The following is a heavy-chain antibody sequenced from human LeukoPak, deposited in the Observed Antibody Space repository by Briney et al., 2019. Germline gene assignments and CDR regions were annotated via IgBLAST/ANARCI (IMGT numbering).Heavy chain of an antibody. Sequence: LSETLSLTCGVSGASISGGTYYWGWIRQPPGKGLEWIGSIYYTGSTYDNPSLKSRVTISVDTSKNQFSLKLSSVTAADTAVYYCARRGGSGRAFDYWGQGTLVTVSS. V-gene: IGHV4-39*01. D-gene: IGHD1-26*01. J-gene: IGHJ4*02. CDR3: ARRGGSGRAFDY. CDR1: GASISGGTYY. CDR2: IYYTGST.